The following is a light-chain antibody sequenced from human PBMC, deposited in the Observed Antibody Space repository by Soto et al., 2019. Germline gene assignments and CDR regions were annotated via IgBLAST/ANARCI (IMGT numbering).Light chain of an antibody. Sequence: EIVMTQSPATLSVSPGERATLSCRASHSISSRYLAWYQQKHGQAPRLLIYGASTRATSIPARFSGGGSGTEFTSTFSSLQSEYFAVYFCQQWSSWPLHTFGQGTKREIK. J-gene: IGKJ2*01. CDR1: HSISSRY. CDR3: QQWSSWPLHT. V-gene: IGKV3-15*01. CDR2: GAS.